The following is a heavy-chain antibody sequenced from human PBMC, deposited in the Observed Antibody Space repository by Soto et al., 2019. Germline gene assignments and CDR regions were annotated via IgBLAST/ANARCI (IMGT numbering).Heavy chain of an antibody. Sequence: GGSLRLSCATSGFTFSGSAMHWVRQASGRGLEWVGRIRSKTKKYATAYAGSVKGRFTISRDDSKNTTYLQMNSLKTEDTAVYYCSRGSLERGFDPWGQGTLVTVSS. J-gene: IGHJ5*02. CDR3: SRGSLERGFDP. CDR1: GFTFSGSA. D-gene: IGHD1-1*01. CDR2: IRSKTKKYAT. V-gene: IGHV3-73*01.